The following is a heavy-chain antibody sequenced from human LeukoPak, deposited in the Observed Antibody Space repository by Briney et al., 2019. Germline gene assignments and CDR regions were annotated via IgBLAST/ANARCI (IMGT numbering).Heavy chain of an antibody. CDR3: ARTPNPSFSPDTFDY. CDR2: ISYDGSNK. CDR1: GFTFSNYG. D-gene: IGHD2-15*01. J-gene: IGHJ4*02. Sequence: GGSLRLSCAASGFTFSNYGMHWVRQAPGKGLEWVAVISYDGSNKYYADSVKGRFTISRDNSKNTLYLQMNSLRAEDTAVYYCARTPNPSFSPDTFDYWGQGTLVTVSS. V-gene: IGHV3-30*03.